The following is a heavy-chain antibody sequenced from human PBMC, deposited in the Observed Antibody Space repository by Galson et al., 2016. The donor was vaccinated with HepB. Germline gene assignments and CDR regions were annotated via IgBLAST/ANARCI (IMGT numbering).Heavy chain of an antibody. J-gene: IGHJ6*04. D-gene: IGHD2/OR15-2a*01. CDR1: GFTFSDSN. Sequence: SLRLSCAASGFTFSDSNIHWVRQASGKGLEWVGRIRSKVNDYATAYGASVKGRFTISRDDSKNTAYLQMNSLKIEDTAVFYCTGGILSLYAMDVWGKGTTVTVSS. V-gene: IGHV3-73*01. CDR2: IRSKVNDYAT. CDR3: TGGILSLYAMDV.